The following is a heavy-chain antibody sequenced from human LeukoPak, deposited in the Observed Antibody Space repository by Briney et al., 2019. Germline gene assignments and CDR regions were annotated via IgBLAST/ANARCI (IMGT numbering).Heavy chain of an antibody. CDR3: ARGPYGSGSQA. V-gene: IGHV3-48*01. D-gene: IGHD3-10*01. J-gene: IGHJ4*02. Sequence: PGGSLRLSCAASGFTFSSYSMNWVRQAPGKGLEWVSYISSSSSTIYYADSVKGRFTISRDNAKNSLYLQMNSLRAEDTAVYYCARGPYGSGSQAWGQGTLVTVSS. CDR2: ISSSSSTI. CDR1: GFTFSSYS.